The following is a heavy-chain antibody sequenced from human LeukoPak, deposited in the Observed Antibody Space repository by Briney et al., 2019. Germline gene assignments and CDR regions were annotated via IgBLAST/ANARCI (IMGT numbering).Heavy chain of an antibody. D-gene: IGHD1-1*01. CDR1: GGSISSGGYY. V-gene: IGHV4-30-4*01. J-gene: IGHJ3*02. Sequence: SETLSLTCTVSGGSISSGGYYWSWIRQPPGTGLEWIGYIYYSWNTYYNPSLKSRVTISIDTSKNQFSLKLNSVTAADTAVYYCARDADGTIRDAFDIWGQGTMVTVSS. CDR2: IYYSWNT. CDR3: ARDADGTIRDAFDI.